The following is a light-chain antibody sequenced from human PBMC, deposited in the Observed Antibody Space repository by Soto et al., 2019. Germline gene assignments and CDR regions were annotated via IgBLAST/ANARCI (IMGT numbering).Light chain of an antibody. CDR2: DVS. CDR3: SSYTSSSFWV. CDR1: SSDVGGYNY. V-gene: IGLV2-14*01. Sequence: QSVLTQPASVSGSPGQSITISCTGTSSDVGGYNYVSWYQQHPGKAPKLMIYDVSNRPSGVSNRFSGSKSGNTASLTISGLQGEDEADYYCSSYTSSSFWVFGGGTKLTVL. J-gene: IGLJ2*01.